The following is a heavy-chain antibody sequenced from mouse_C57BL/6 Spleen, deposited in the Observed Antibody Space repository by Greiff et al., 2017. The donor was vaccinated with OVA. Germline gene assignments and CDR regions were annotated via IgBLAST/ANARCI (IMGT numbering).Heavy chain of an antibody. CDR1: GYTFTDYY. CDR3: ARDWDGAYFDY. CDR2: INPNNGGT. Sequence: EVQLQQSGPELVKPGASVKISCKASGYTFTDYYMNWVKQSHGKSLEWIGDINPNNGGTSYNQKFKGKATLTVDKSSSTAYMELRSLTSEDSAVYYCARDWDGAYFDYWGQGTTLTVSS. D-gene: IGHD4-1*01. J-gene: IGHJ2*01. V-gene: IGHV1-26*01.